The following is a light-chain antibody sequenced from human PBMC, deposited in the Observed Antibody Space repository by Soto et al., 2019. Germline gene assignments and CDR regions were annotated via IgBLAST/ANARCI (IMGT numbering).Light chain of an antibody. V-gene: IGKV1-9*01. CDR1: QGISTY. CDR3: QEHNSYPRT. J-gene: IGKJ1*01. Sequence: IQLTQSPSFLSASIGDRVTITCRASQGISTYLAWYQQKPGKAPKSLIYGASTLQSGVPSRFSGAGSGTEFTLTISSLQPEDFATYYCQEHNSYPRTFGPGTKVDIK. CDR2: GAS.